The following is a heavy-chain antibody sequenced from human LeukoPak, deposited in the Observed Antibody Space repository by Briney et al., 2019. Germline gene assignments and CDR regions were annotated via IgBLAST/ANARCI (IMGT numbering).Heavy chain of an antibody. D-gene: IGHD6-19*01. CDR3: ARRGRSSGWYFDY. CDR1: DGSITNYD. Sequence: SETLSLTCTVSDGSITNYDWSWVRQPPGKGLEFIGHVHYSGTANYNPSLRSRVTISIDTSKKHFFLKLKSVTAADTAVYYCARRGRSSGWYFDYWGQGTLVTVSS. V-gene: IGHV4-59*08. CDR2: VHYSGTA. J-gene: IGHJ4*02.